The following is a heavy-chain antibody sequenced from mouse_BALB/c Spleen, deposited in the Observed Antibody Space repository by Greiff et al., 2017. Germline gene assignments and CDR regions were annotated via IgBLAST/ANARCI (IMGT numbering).Heavy chain of an antibody. CDR3: ARARYPYAMDY. D-gene: IGHD1-1*01. V-gene: IGHV2-6-7*01. J-gene: IGHJ4*01. CDR2: IWGDGST. CDR1: GFSLTGYG. Sequence: VQLQQSGPGLVAPSPSLSITCTASGFSLTGYGVNWVRQPPGKGLEWLGMIWGDGSTDYNSALKSRLSSSKDNSKSQVFLKMNSLQTDDTARYYCARARYPYAMDYWGQGTSVTVSS.